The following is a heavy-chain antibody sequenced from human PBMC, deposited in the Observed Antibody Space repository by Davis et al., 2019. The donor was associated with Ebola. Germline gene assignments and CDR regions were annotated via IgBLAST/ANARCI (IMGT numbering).Heavy chain of an antibody. CDR2: IYYSGST. D-gene: IGHD1-26*01. CDR1: GGSISSYY. Sequence: PSETLSLTCTVSGGSISSYYWSWIRQPPGKGLEWIGYIYYSGSTNYNPSLKSRVTISVDTSKNQFSLKLSSVTAADTAVYYCARLIVGATGLDYWGQGTLVTVSS. CDR3: ARLIVGATGLDY. V-gene: IGHV4-59*01. J-gene: IGHJ4*02.